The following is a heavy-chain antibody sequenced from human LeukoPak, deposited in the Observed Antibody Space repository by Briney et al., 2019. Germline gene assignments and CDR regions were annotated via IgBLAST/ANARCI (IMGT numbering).Heavy chain of an antibody. CDR2: INHSGST. D-gene: IGHD6-13*01. CDR1: GGSFSGYY. CDR3: ARADTYSSSWYADYYYYYGMDV. V-gene: IGHV4-34*01. J-gene: IGHJ6*02. Sequence: SETLSLTCAVYGGSFSGYYWSWIRQPPGKGLEWIGEINHSGSTNYNPSLKSRVTISVDTSKNQFSLKLSSVTAADTAVYYCARADTYSSSWYADYYYYYGMDVWGLGTTVTVSS.